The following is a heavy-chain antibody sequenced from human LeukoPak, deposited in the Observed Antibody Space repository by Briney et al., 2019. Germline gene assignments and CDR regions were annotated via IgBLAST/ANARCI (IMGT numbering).Heavy chain of an antibody. CDR3: ATQGASRWFDP. CDR1: GFTFGNYG. CDR2: IGGNGSPT. J-gene: IGHJ5*02. Sequence: GGSLRLSCTASGFTFGNYGMNWGRRAPGKGLEWVAHIGGNGSPTDYADSVKGRFTISRDNSKNTLYLQMNSLRAEDTAVYYCATQGASRWFDPWGQGTLVTVSS. V-gene: IGHV3-23*01.